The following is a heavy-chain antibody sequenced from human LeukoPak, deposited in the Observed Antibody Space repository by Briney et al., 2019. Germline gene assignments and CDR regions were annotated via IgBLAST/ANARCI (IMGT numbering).Heavy chain of an antibody. D-gene: IGHD3-10*01. V-gene: IGHV2-5*01. CDR2: IYWNDDK. CDR1: GFSLSTSGVG. Sequence: SGPTLVKPTQTLTLTCTFSGFSLSTSGVGVGWIRQPPGKALEWLALIYWNDDKRYSPSLKSRLTITKDTSKNQVVLTMTNMDPVDTATYYCAHRPITMVRGVKGNWFDPWGQGTLVTVSS. CDR3: AHRPITMVRGVKGNWFDP. J-gene: IGHJ5*02.